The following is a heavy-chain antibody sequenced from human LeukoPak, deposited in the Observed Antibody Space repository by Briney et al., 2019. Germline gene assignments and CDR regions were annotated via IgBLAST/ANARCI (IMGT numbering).Heavy chain of an antibody. Sequence: SETLSLTCTVSGGSISSYYWSWIRQPPGKGLEWIGYIYYSGSTNYNPSLKSRVTISVDTSKNQFSLKLSSVTAADRAVYYCARGWTYYYDSSGYFVDNWFDPWGQGTLVTVSS. J-gene: IGHJ5*02. D-gene: IGHD3-22*01. V-gene: IGHV4-59*01. CDR3: ARGWTYYYDSSGYFVDNWFDP. CDR1: GGSISSYY. CDR2: IYYSGST.